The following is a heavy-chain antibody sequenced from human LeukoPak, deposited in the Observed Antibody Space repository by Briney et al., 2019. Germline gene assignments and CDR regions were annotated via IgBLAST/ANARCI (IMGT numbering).Heavy chain of an antibody. Sequence: GGSLRLSCAASGFTFSDYYMSWIRQAPGKGLEWVSYISSSGSTIYYADSVKGRFTISRDNAKNSLYLQMNSLRAEDTAVYYCARDHRAQYYDSSGYYGAGYFDYWGQGTLVTVSS. D-gene: IGHD3-22*01. CDR3: ARDHRAQYYDSSGYYGAGYFDY. J-gene: IGHJ4*02. CDR1: GFTFSDYY. CDR2: ISSSGSTI. V-gene: IGHV3-11*04.